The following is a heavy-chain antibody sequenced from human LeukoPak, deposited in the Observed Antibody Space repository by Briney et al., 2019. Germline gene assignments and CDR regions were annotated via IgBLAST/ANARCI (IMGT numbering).Heavy chain of an antibody. CDR3: ARGRAAAGPLDY. J-gene: IGHJ4*02. CDR1: GFTFSSYW. Sequence: GGSLRLSCAASGFTFSSYWMSRVRHAPGKRLESVANIKQDGSEKYHVDSVKGRFTISRDNAKNSLYLQMNSLRAEDTAVYYCARGRAAAGPLDYWGQGTLVTVSS. D-gene: IGHD6-13*01. CDR2: IKQDGSEK. V-gene: IGHV3-7*01.